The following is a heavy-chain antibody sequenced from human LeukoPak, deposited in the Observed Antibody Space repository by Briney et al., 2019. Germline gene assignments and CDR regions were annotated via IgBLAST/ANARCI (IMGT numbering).Heavy chain of an antibody. V-gene: IGHV4-30-2*01. CDR3: ARDRDHYFFDY. CDR1: GGSMSSGGYS. D-gene: IGHD1-14*01. Sequence: PTETLSLTCAVSGGSMSSGGYSWSWIRHPPGKGLEWIGYIHHSGSTYYDPSLKSRVTISVDRSKNQFSLKLSSVTAADTAVYYCARDRDHYFFDYWGQGTLVTVSS. CDR2: IHHSGST. J-gene: IGHJ4*02.